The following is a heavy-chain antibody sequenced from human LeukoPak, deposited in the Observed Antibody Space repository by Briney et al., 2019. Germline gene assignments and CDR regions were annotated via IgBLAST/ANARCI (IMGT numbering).Heavy chain of an antibody. V-gene: IGHV3-21*01. CDR3: ARVGGRSYSGAYLAI. CDR2: ISTSSSYI. Sequence: GGSLRLSCAASEFTFSNYPMRWVRQAPGKGLEWVSSISTSSSYIYYADSVKGRFTISRDNAKKSMFLQMNSLRGEDTAIYYCARVGGRSYSGAYLAIWGQGTLVAVSS. CDR1: EFTFSNYP. D-gene: IGHD2-15*01. J-gene: IGHJ4*02.